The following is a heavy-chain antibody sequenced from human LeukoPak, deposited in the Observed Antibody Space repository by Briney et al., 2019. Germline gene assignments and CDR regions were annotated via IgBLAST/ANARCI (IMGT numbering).Heavy chain of an antibody. Sequence: SETLSLTCTVSGGSISSYYWSWIRQPPGKGLEWIGYIYYSGSTNYNPSLKSRVTISVDTSKNQFSLKLSSVTAADTAVYYCARDKYCGGDCYPNYYYYMDVWGKGTTVTISS. CDR3: ARDKYCGGDCYPNYYYYMDV. CDR1: GGSISSYY. D-gene: IGHD2-21*02. CDR2: IYYSGST. V-gene: IGHV4-59*12. J-gene: IGHJ6*03.